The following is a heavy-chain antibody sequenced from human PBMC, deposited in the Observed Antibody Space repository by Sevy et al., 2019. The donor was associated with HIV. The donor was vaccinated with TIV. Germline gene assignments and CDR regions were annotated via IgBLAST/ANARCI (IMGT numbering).Heavy chain of an antibody. CDR3: ARDRRSYYVPINGYYYYGMDV. D-gene: IGHD1-26*01. J-gene: IGHJ6*02. CDR2: IYYSGST. V-gene: IGHV4-59*01. Sequence: SETLSLTCTVSGGSISSYYWSWIRQPPGKGLEWIGYIYYSGSTNYNPSLKSRVTISVDTSKNQFSLKRSSVTAADTAVYYCARDRRSYYVPINGYYYYGMDVWGQGTTVTVSS. CDR1: GGSISSYY.